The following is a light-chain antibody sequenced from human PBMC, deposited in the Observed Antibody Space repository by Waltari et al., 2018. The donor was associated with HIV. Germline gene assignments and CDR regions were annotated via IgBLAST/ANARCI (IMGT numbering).Light chain of an antibody. CDR3: CAYAGGLE. J-gene: IGLJ2*01. V-gene: IGLV2-23*01. CDR1: STHTVHYIL. Sequence: QSSLNQPPYVSGCPEQSITFSFPLISTHTVHYILVSWYQLYPGKAPKLIIYEDNKRPSGVSNRFSGSKSADTASLTISGLQAEDEADYYCCAYAGGLEFGGGTKLTVL. CDR2: EDN.